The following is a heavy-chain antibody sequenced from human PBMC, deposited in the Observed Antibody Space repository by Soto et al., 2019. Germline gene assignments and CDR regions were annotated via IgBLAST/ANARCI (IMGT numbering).Heavy chain of an antibody. D-gene: IGHD1-26*01. CDR2: IYWNDDQ. CDR1: GFSLSSTGVG. J-gene: IGHJ4*02. Sequence: ESGPTLVNPTQTLTLNCAFSGFSLSSTGVGVGWIRQPPCKALEWLALIYWNDDQRYSSSLKSRLTITKDTSKNHVVLTMTNMDPVHTSTYFCAHWPNSRSLYYFDPWGQGTLVTV. CDR3: AHWPNSRSLYYFDP. V-gene: IGHV2-5*01.